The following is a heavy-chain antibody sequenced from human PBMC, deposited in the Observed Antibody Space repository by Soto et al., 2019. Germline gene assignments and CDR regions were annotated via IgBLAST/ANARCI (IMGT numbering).Heavy chain of an antibody. V-gene: IGHV3-11*01. J-gene: IGHJ4*02. D-gene: IGHD3-16*01. CDR3: ARGGKDFSY. CDR2: ISESGTSV. CDR1: GFTFGDYY. Sequence: QVQLVQSGGSLVKPGGSLRLSCAASGFTFGDYYLSWIRQAPGKGLEWLSRISESGTSVDYADSVQGRFSMSRDNAKSSVYLQMNSLRAEDAAVYYCARGGKDFSYWGQGTLVTVSS.